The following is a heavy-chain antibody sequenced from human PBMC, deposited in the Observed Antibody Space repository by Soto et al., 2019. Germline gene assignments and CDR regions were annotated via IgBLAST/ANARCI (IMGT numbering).Heavy chain of an antibody. J-gene: IGHJ5*02. D-gene: IGHD3-16*01. CDR3: ARESYDYVWGSYYWFDP. CDR2: IYYSGST. Sequence: SETLSLTCTVSGGSISSYYCSWIRQPPGKGLEWIGYIYYSGSTNYNPSLKSRVTISVDTSKNQFSLKLSSVTAADTAVYYCARESYDYVWGSYYWFDPWGQGTLVTVSS. CDR1: GGSISSYY. V-gene: IGHV4-59*12.